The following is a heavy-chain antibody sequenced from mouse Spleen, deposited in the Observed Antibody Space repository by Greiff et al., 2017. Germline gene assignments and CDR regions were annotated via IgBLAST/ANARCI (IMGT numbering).Heavy chain of an antibody. J-gene: IGHJ1*01. V-gene: IGHV14-1*02. CDR1: GFNIKDYY. D-gene: IGHD2-12*01. CDR3: ATYAGYWYFDV. CDR2: IDPENGNT. Sequence: VQLQQSGAELVRPGALVKLSCKASGFNIKDYYMHWVKQRPEQGLEWIGWIDPENGNTIYDPKFQGKASITADTSSNTAYLQLSSLTSEDTAVYYCATYAGYWYFDVWGAGTTVTVSS.